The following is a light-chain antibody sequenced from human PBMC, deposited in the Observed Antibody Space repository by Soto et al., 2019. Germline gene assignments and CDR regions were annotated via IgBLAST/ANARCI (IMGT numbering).Light chain of an antibody. CDR2: GAS. Sequence: EIFFTQSPGTLSLSPGEGTTLSCRASGSVASLAWYQQKPGQAPRLLIYGASTRATGIPDRFSGSGSGTDFTLTISRXEPEDFAVYYCQYYGGSPRTFGRGTKVDIK. V-gene: IGKV3-20*01. J-gene: IGKJ4*02. CDR1: GSVAS. CDR3: QYYGGSPRT.